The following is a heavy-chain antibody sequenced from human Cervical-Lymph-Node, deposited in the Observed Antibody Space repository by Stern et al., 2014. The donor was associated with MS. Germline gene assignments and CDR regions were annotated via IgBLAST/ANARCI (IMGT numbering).Heavy chain of an antibody. Sequence: QVQLVQSGAEVMKPGASVKVSCKASGYTFTNYGISWVRQAPGQGLEWMGWISGYNDDTNYVEKFQGRVTMTTDTSTSTAYMELRSLRSDDTAVYYCARDPHIAVAGTGGGFDPWGQGTLVTVSS. J-gene: IGHJ5*02. CDR2: ISGYNDDT. V-gene: IGHV1-18*01. CDR1: GYTFTNYG. CDR3: ARDPHIAVAGTGGGFDP. D-gene: IGHD6-19*01.